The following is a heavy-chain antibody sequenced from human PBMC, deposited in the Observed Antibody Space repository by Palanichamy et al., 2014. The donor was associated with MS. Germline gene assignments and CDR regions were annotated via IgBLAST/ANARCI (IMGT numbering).Heavy chain of an antibody. J-gene: IGHJ4*02. CDR2: SRNKANSYTA. CDR3: LRVSFTGGIWHPGDC. V-gene: IGHV3-72*01. D-gene: IGHD2-8*02. CDR1: GFTFSDYY. Sequence: EVRLVQSGGGLVQPGGSLRLSCAASGFTFSDYYMQWVRQAPGKGLEWVGRSRNKANSYTAEYAASVRGRFTISRDDSKNSLYLQMNSLKTEDTAVYYCLRVSFTGGIWHPGDCWGQGSLVSVSP.